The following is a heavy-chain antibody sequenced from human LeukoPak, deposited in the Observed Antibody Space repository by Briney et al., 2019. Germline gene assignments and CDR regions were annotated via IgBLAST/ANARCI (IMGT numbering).Heavy chain of an antibody. CDR2: ISWDGGST. D-gene: IGHD6-19*01. J-gene: IGHJ6*02. CDR3: AKGMGNSGWYGRGYYYYGMDV. Sequence: GGSLRLSCAASGFTFDDYTMHWVRQAPGKGLEWVSLISWDGGSTYYADSVKGRFTISRDNSENSLYLQMNSLRTEDTALYYCAKGMGNSGWYGRGYYYYGMDVWGQGTTVTVSS. CDR1: GFTFDDYT. V-gene: IGHV3-43*01.